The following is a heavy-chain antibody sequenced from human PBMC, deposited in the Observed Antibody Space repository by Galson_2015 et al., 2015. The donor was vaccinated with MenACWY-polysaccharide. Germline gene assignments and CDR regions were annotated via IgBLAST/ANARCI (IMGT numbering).Heavy chain of an antibody. CDR3: VREKQLKIDF. D-gene: IGHD5-18*01. CDR2: MNPKSGNT. J-gene: IGHJ4*02. Sequence: SVKVSCKASGYTFTSYDINWVRQATGQGLEWMGWMNPKSGNTGFAQKFQVRVTMTRNTSISTAYMELSSLTSEDTAVYYRVREKQLKIDFWGQGTLVTVSS. CDR1: GYTFTSYD. V-gene: IGHV1-8*01.